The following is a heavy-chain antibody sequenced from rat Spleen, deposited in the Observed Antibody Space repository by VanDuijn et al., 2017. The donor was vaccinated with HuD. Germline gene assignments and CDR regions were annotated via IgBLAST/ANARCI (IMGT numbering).Heavy chain of an antibody. CDR2: INSAGST. V-gene: IGHV3-3*01. D-gene: IGHD3-2*01. CDR3: ARDLSSHPHYFDY. Sequence: EVQLQESGPGLVKPSQSLSLTCSVTGYSITSGYGWNWIRKFPGNKLEWMGYINSAGSTNYNPSLKSRISITRDTSKNQFFLRVISVTSEDTATYYCARDLSSHPHYFDYWGQGLLVTVSS. J-gene: IGHJ2*01. CDR1: GYSITSGYG.